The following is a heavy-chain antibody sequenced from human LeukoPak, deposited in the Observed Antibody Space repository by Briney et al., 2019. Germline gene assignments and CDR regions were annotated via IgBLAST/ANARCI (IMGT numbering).Heavy chain of an antibody. CDR1: SFTFSNAW. V-gene: IGHV3-15*07. D-gene: IGHD3-3*01. J-gene: IGHJ4*02. CDR2: IKSNSDGGAA. CDR3: TTDTLLRFLEWLDDY. Sequence: GGSLILSCAASSFTFSNAWMNWLRQAPGKGLEWVGRIKSNSDGGAADYAAPVKGRFTISRDDSKNTLYMQMYSLKTEDTAVYYCTTDTLLRFLEWLDDYWGQGTLVTVSS.